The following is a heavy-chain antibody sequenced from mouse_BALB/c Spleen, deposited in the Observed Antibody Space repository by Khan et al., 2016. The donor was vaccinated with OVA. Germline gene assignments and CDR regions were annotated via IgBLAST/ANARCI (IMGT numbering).Heavy chain of an antibody. CDR3: ARGAGTTYGMDY. CDR2: ILPGRNIS. V-gene: IGHV1-9*01. CDR1: GYTFSSYW. J-gene: IGHJ4*01. D-gene: IGHD4-1*01. Sequence: VQLQESGAELMKPGASVKMSCKASGYTFSSYWIEWVKQRPGHGLEWIGEILPGRNISNYNEKFKGKASFTADTSSNIAYMQLNSLTYEDSAVYYCARGAGTTYGMDYWGQGTSVTVSS.